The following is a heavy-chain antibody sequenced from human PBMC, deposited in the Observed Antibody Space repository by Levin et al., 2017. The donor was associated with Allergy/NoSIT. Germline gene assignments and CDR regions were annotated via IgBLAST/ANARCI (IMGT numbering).Heavy chain of an antibody. J-gene: IGHJ4*02. CDR3: AQDGARYSRSSAYFDF. CDR2: ISYDGSNE. CDR1: EFTFSSYG. V-gene: IGHV3-30*18. D-gene: IGHD6-6*01. Sequence: PGGSLRLSCAASEFTFSSYGMHWVRQAAGKGLQWVAVISYDGSNEHYADSVKGRFTISRDNSKNTLYLQMNSLRAEDTAVYYCAQDGARYSRSSAYFDFWGQGTLVTVSS.